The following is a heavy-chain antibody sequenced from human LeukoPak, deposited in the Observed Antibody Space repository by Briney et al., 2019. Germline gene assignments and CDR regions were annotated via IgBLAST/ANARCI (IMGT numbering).Heavy chain of an antibody. V-gene: IGHV3-30-3*01. D-gene: IGHD3-3*01. J-gene: IGHJ5*02. CDR3: ARTLITRRYYDFWSGPTNWFDP. CDR1: GFTFSSYA. Sequence: GRSLRLSCAASGFTFSSYAMHWVRQAPGKGLGWVAVISYDGSNKYYADSVKGRFTISRDNSKNTLYLQMNSLRAEDTAVYYCARTLITRRYYDFWSGPTNWFDPWGQGTLVTVSS. CDR2: ISYDGSNK.